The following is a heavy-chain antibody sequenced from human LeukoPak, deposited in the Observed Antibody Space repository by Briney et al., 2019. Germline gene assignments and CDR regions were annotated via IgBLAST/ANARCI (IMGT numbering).Heavy chain of an antibody. CDR2: INHSGST. V-gene: IGHV4-34*01. J-gene: IGHJ4*02. Sequence: SETLSLTCAVYGGSFSGYYWSWIRQPPGKGLEWIGEINHSGSTNYNPSLKSRVTISVDTSKNQFSLKLSSVTAADTAVYYCARGPRSPNRIAAAGNKYLDYWGQGTLVTVSS. D-gene: IGHD6-13*01. CDR3: ARGPRSPNRIAAAGNKYLDY. CDR1: GGSFSGYY.